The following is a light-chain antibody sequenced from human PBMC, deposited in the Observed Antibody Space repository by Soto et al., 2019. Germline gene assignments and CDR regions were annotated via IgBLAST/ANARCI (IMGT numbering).Light chain of an antibody. V-gene: IGLV2-8*01. CDR3: SSYAGSNNYV. CDR1: SSDVGGYNY. CDR2: DVS. Sequence: QSALTQPPSASGSPGQSVTISCTGTSSDVGGYNYVSWYQHHPGKAPKLMIYDVSKRPSGVPDRFSGSKSGNTASLTVSGLQAEDEADYYCSSYAGSNNYVFGPGTKVTV. J-gene: IGLJ1*01.